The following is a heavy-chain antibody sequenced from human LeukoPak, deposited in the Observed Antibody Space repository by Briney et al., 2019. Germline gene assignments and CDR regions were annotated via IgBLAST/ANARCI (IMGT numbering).Heavy chain of an antibody. CDR2: ISAYNGNI. CDR3: ARGGIAVAKGGYFDY. J-gene: IGHJ4*02. D-gene: IGHD6-13*01. Sequence: GASVKVSCKASGYTFTSYGISWVRQAPGQGLEWMGWISAYNGNINYAQKLQGRVTMTTDTSTSTAYMELRSLRSDDTAVYYCARGGIAVAKGGYFDYWGQGTLVTVSS. V-gene: IGHV1-18*01. CDR1: GYTFTSYG.